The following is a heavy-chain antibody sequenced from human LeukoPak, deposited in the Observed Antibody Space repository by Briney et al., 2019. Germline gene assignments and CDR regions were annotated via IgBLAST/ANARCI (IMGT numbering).Heavy chain of an antibody. CDR2: ISPDGGNT. CDR3: VPKGTEGY. CDR1: GFTFSSYA. V-gene: IGHV3-64D*06. J-gene: IGHJ4*02. Sequence: GGSLRLSCAASGFTFSSYAMHWVRQAPGKGLEYVSAISPDGGNTYYADFVKGRFSISRDNSKNTLYLQMSSLRPEDTAVYYCVPKGTEGYWGQGTLVTVSS.